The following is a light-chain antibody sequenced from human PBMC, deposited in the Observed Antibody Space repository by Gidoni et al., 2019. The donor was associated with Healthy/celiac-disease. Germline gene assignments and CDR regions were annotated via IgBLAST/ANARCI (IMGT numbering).Light chain of an antibody. CDR1: NIGSKS. J-gene: IGLJ3*02. CDR2: DDS. V-gene: IGLV3-21*04. CDR3: QVWDRSSDLHWV. Sequence: SYVLTQPPSVSVAPEKTARITCGGNNIGSKSVHWYQQKPGQAPVLVIYDDSDRPSGIPERFSGSNSGNTATLTISRVEAGDEADYYCQVWDRSSDLHWVFGGGTKLTVL.